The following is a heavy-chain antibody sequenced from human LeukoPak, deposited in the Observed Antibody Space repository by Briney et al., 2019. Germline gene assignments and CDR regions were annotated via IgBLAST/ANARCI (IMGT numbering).Heavy chain of an antibody. CDR1: GFTFSRYE. CDR3: ARTYSSTWRFDP. D-gene: IGHD6-13*01. J-gene: IGHJ5*02. V-gene: IGHV3-48*03. Sequence: GGSLRLSCSASGFTFSRYEMNWVRQAPGKGLEWVSYISSSGSIIYYADSVKGRFTISRDNAKNSLYLQMNGLRAEDTALYYCARTYSSTWRFDPWGQGTLVTVSS. CDR2: ISSSGSII.